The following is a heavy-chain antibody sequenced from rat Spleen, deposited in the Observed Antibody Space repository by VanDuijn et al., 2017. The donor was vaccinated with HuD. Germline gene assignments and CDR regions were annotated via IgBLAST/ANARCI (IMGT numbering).Heavy chain of an antibody. D-gene: IGHD4-3*01. CDR1: GFSLTSNS. V-gene: IGHV2-1*01. J-gene: IGHJ4*01. CDR3: ARHLREASGVMDA. CDR2: IWSGGGT. Sequence: QVQLKESGPGLVPPSQTLSLTCTVSGFSLTSNSVSWVRQPPGKGLEWMGAIWSGGGTDYNSAVKSRLSISRDTSKSQVLLKMNSLQPEDTGTYYCARHLREASGVMDAWGQGASVTVSS.